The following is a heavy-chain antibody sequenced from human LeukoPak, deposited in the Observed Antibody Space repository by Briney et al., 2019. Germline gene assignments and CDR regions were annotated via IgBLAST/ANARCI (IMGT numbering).Heavy chain of an antibody. CDR2: ISYDGSNK. Sequence: GGSLRLSCAASGFTFSSYGMHWVRQAPGKGLEWVAVISYDGSNKYYADSVKGRFTISRDNSKNTLYLQMNSLRAEDTAVYYCAKDLSTVVTPVDYWGQGTLVTVSS. J-gene: IGHJ4*02. CDR1: GFTFSSYG. V-gene: IGHV3-30*18. CDR3: AKDLSTVVTPVDY. D-gene: IGHD4-23*01.